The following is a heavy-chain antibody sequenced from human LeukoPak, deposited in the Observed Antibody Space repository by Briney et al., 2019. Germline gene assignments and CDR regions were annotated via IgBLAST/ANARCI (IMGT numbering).Heavy chain of an antibody. CDR3: ARCQQHIVAVGAYNCFDP. D-gene: IGHD6-13*01. J-gene: IGHJ5*02. V-gene: IGHV1-2*02. CDR2: INPNSGAT. Sequence: ASVKVSCKASGYTLTGYYIHWVRQAPGQGLEWMGWINPNSGATNYAQKFQGRVTMTRDTSISTAYMELSRLRSDDTAVYYCARCQQHIVAVGAYNCFDPWGQGTLVTVSS. CDR1: GYTLTGYY.